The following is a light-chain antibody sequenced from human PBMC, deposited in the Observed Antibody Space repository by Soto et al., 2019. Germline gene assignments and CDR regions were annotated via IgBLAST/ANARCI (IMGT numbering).Light chain of an antibody. Sequence: EIVVTQSPATLSLSPGERATLSCRTSQSVSTYLAWYQQRPGQAPRLLFSDASHRAPDTPARFSGSGSGTDFTLTISSLEPEDFAVYYCQQRGNWPIAFGQGTRLEIK. CDR2: DAS. CDR3: QQRGNWPIA. J-gene: IGKJ5*01. CDR1: QSVSTY. V-gene: IGKV3-11*01.